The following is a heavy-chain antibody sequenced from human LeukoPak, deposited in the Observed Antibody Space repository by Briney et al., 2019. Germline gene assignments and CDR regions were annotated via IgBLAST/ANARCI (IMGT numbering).Heavy chain of an antibody. J-gene: IGHJ4*02. CDR2: VRNDGGDK. D-gene: IGHD3-10*01. V-gene: IGHV3-30*02. CDR3: AKHYYGSGSQKYYFDY. Sequence: GGSLRLSCAASGFIFSEYGMHWVRQAPGKGLEGVTMVRNDGGDKYYADSVRGRLTISRDNSKNTLYLHMNSLRAEDTAVYYCAKHYYGSGSQKYYFDYWGQGTLVTVSS. CDR1: GFIFSEYG.